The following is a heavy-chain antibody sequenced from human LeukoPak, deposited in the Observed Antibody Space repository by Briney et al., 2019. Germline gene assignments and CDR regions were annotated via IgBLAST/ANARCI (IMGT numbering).Heavy chain of an antibody. CDR3: VRADRVVGRVDAPFDI. J-gene: IGHJ3*02. Sequence: SVNVSCKASRYTFTTDYIEWVRHGHEEGLEWIGWANPNHSNTKDAQKFQYRVSMTRDTSISPAYIELTRLTFDDTAVYYCVRADRVVGRVDAPFDIWGQGTMVTVSS. CDR1: RYTFTTDY. D-gene: IGHD3-16*01. V-gene: IGHV1-2*02. CDR2: ANPNHSNT.